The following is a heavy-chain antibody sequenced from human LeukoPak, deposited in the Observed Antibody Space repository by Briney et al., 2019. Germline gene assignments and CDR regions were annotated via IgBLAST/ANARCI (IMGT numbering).Heavy chain of an antibody. J-gene: IGHJ4*02. Sequence: GGSLRLSCAASGFTFSSYAMSWVRQAPGKGLEWVSAISGSGGSTYYADSVKGRFTISRDNSKNTLYLQMNSLRAEDTAVYYCAEVLADYYYDSSGYYQYWGQGTLVTVSS. CDR2: ISGSGGST. CDR1: GFTFSSYA. D-gene: IGHD3-22*01. CDR3: AEVLADYYYDSSGYYQY. V-gene: IGHV3-23*01.